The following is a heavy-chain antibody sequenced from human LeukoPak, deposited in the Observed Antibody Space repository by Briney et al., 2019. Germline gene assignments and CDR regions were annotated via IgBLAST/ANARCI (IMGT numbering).Heavy chain of an antibody. Sequence: SETLSLTCTVSGGSISSSSYYWGWIRQPPGKGLEWIGSIYYSGSTYYNPSLKSRVTISVDTSKNQFSLKLSSVTAADTAVYYCARVHGVILYYYDSSGYYVDYWGQGTLVTVSS. CDR1: GGSISSSSYY. D-gene: IGHD3-22*01. CDR3: ARVHGVILYYYDSSGYYVDY. CDR2: IYYSGST. V-gene: IGHV4-39*07. J-gene: IGHJ4*02.